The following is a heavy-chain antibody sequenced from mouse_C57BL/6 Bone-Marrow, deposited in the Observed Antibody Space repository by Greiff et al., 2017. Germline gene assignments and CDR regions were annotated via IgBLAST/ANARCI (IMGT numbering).Heavy chain of an antibody. J-gene: IGHJ1*03. CDR2: INSDGGST. Sequence: EVKLVESGGGLVQPGESLKLSCESNEYEFPSHDMSWVRKTPEKRLELVAAINSDGGSTYYPDTMERRFIISRDNTKKTLYLQMCSLRAEDTALYYCARLSTASAWYFDVWGTGTTVTVSS. CDR1: EYEFPSHD. CDR3: ARLSTASAWYFDV. D-gene: IGHD6-1*01. V-gene: IGHV5-2*03.